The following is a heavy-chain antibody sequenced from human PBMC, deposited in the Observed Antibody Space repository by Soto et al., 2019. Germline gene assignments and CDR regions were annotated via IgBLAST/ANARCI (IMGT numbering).Heavy chain of an antibody. V-gene: IGHV3-11*01. CDR1: GFIFSNSY. J-gene: IGHJ4*02. CDR3: TNLHYFGSEF. CDR2: ISGDGRTK. D-gene: IGHD3-10*01. Sequence: GGSLRLSCAASGFIFSNSYMNWVRQAPGKGLEWVSYISGDGRTKSYADSVKGRFTLSRDNAKNSLYLEMNTLRVDDTAVYYCTNLHYFGSEFWGQGAQVTVSS.